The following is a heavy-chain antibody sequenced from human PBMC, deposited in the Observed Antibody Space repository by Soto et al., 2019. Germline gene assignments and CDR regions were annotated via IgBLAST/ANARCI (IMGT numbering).Heavy chain of an antibody. D-gene: IGHD1-26*01. V-gene: IGHV4-31*03. Sequence: QVQLQESGPGLVKPSQSLSLTCTVSGGSISSGGYYWSWIRQHPGKGLEWIGYLYYSGSTYYNPSLKSRVTISVDTSKNQFSLKLSSVTAADTAVYYCASGTEVSPSWDVWGQGTTVTVSS. CDR2: LYYSGST. CDR1: GGSISSGGYY. CDR3: ASGTEVSPSWDV. J-gene: IGHJ6*02.